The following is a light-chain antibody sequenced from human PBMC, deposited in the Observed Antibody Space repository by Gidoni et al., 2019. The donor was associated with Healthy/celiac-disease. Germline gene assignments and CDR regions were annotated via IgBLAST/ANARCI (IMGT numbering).Light chain of an antibody. CDR2: KAS. Sequence: DIQMTQSPSTLSASVGDRVTITCRASQSISSWLAWYQQKPGKAPKRLIYKASSLESGVPSRFSGSGSGTEFTLTISSLQPDDFATYYCQQYNSYPYTFGQXTKLEIK. J-gene: IGKJ2*01. V-gene: IGKV1-5*03. CDR3: QQYNSYPYT. CDR1: QSISSW.